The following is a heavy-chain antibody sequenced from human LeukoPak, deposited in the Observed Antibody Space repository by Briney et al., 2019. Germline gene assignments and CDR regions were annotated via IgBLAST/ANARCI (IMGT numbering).Heavy chain of an antibody. D-gene: IGHD2-2*01. CDR3: ARHFCSSRSCYFSHWFDP. V-gene: IGHV4-59*08. CDR2: IHYSGDT. Sequence: SETLSLTCSVSGGSISDNYWSWIRQPPGRGLEWIGYIHYSGDTNYNPSLKSRVTISTDTSKNQFSLKLSSVTAADTAMYYCARHFCSSRSCYFSHWFDPWGQGILVTVSS. CDR1: GGSISDNY. J-gene: IGHJ5*02.